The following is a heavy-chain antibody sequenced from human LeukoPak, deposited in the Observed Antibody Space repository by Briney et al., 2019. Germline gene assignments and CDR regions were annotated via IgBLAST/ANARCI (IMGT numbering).Heavy chain of an antibody. CDR3: ARVHVDTAMVLDHYGMDV. Sequence: ASVKVSCKASGYTFTSYAMHWVRQAPGQRLEWMGWINAGNGNTKYSQKFQGWVTMTRDTSISTAYMELSRLRSDDTAVYYCARVHVDTAMVLDHYGMDVWGQGTTVTVSS. CDR2: INAGNGNT. J-gene: IGHJ6*02. CDR1: GYTFTSYA. V-gene: IGHV1-3*01. D-gene: IGHD5-18*01.